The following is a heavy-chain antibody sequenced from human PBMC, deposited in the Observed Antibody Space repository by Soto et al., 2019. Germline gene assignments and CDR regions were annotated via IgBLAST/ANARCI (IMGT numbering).Heavy chain of an antibody. V-gene: IGHV1-18*01. D-gene: IGHD5-18*01. CDR1: GYPFDTYG. CDR3: ARDPGGDTAMVWRVAWFDP. J-gene: IGHJ5*02. Sequence: ASVKVSCKASGYPFDTYGINWVRQAPGQRPEWMGWISAYNGQTDYAQNFQGRVTMATDTSTNTAYMELRNLRSDDTAVYYCARDPGGDTAMVWRVAWFDPWGQGTLVTVSS. CDR2: ISAYNGQT.